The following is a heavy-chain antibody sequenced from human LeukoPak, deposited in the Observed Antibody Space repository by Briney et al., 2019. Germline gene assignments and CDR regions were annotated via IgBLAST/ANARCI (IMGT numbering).Heavy chain of an antibody. CDR3: ARGVEVLLWFGELPGFDY. V-gene: IGHV1-18*01. J-gene: IGHJ4*02. CDR1: GYTFTSYS. Sequence: ASVKVSCKASGYTFTSYSISWVRQAPGQGLEWMGWISAYNGNTNYAQKLQGRVTMTTDTSTSTAYMELRSLRSDDTAVYYCARGVEVLLWFGELPGFDYWGQGTLVTVSS. CDR2: ISAYNGNT. D-gene: IGHD3-10*01.